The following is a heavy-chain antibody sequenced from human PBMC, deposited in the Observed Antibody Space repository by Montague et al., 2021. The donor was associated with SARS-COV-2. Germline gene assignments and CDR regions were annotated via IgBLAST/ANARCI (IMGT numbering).Heavy chain of an antibody. CDR1: GFSLSTSGMC. V-gene: IGHV2-70*01. CDR3: ARMDILTGYYAYGMDV. J-gene: IGHJ6*02. D-gene: IGHD3-9*01. Sequence: VKPTQTLTLTCTFSGFSLSTSGMCVSWIRQPPGKALEWLALIXXXYYNYYSTSLKTRLTISKDTSKNQVVLTMTNMDPVDTATYYCARMDILTGYYAYGMDVWGQGTTVTVSS. CDR2: IXXXYYN.